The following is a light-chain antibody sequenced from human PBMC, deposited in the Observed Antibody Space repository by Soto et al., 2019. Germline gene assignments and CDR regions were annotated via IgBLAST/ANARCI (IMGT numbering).Light chain of an antibody. CDR3: QSYDISLSGV. V-gene: IGLV1-40*01. Sequence: QSVLTQPPSVSGAPGQRVTISCTGSSSNIGAGYDVHWYQQLPGTAPKLLIYGNINRPSGGPDRFSGSKSGTSASLAITGLQPEDEADYYCQSYDISLSGVFGTGTKVTVL. CDR2: GNI. J-gene: IGLJ1*01. CDR1: SSNIGAGYD.